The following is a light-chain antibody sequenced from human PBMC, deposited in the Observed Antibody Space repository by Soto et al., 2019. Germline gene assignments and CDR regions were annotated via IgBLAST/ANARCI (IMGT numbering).Light chain of an antibody. V-gene: IGKV1-5*03. CDR3: QQYSAFPWK. CDR2: KAT. CDR1: QDISAW. Sequence: DIQMTQSPSTLSASVGDIVTITCRASQDISAWLAWYQQKPGKPPKLVIYKATALETGVPSRFSGSGSGTEFTLTISSLQPDDFTTYYCQQYSAFPWKCCQGTKVDIK. J-gene: IGKJ1*01.